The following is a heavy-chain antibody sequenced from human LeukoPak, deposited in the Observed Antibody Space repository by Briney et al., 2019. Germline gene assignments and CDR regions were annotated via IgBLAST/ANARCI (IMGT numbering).Heavy chain of an antibody. V-gene: IGHV4-39*02. Sequence: SETLSLTCTVSGGSIRSGSHYWAWIRQPPGKGLEWIGSIYYSGSTYYNPSLENRVTISIDTSKNHFSLKLSSLSAADTSVYYCANRDVSGGYWVGLWGQGTRVTVS. CDR3: ANRDVSGGYWVGL. J-gene: IGHJ4*02. CDR2: IYYSGST. D-gene: IGHD3-22*01. CDR1: GGSIRSGSHY.